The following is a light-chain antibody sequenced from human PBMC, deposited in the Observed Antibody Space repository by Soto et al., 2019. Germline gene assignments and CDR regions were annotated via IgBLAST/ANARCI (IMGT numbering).Light chain of an antibody. Sequence: DIQMTQSPSSLSASVGDRVTMTCRASQSISRWLAWYQQKPGKAPKLLIYDASKLESGVPSRFSCSGSGTDFTFTISSLQPDDFATYFCQHYSTDSSWTFCHGTKVDIK. CDR2: DAS. V-gene: IGKV1-5*01. J-gene: IGKJ1*01. CDR1: QSISRW. CDR3: QHYSTDSSWT.